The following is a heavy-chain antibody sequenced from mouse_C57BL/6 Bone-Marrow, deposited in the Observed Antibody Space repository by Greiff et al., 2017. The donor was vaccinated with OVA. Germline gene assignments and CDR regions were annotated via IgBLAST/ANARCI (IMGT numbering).Heavy chain of an antibody. V-gene: IGHV10-1*01. CDR2: IRSKSNNYAT. CDR3: VRHGGQGYFDV. Sequence: EVKLQESGGGLVQPKGSLKLSCAASGFSFNTYAMNWVRQAPGKGLEWVARIRSKSNNYATYYADSVKDRFTISRDDSESMLYLQMNNLKTEDTAMYYCVRHGGQGYFDVWGTGTTVTVSS. CDR1: GFSFNTYA. J-gene: IGHJ1*03.